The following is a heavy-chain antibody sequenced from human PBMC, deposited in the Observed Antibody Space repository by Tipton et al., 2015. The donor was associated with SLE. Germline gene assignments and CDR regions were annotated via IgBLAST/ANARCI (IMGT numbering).Heavy chain of an antibody. CDR1: GSSIICHY. J-gene: IGHJ4*02. CDR3: ARGNQHSGYDGFDY. V-gene: IGHV4-59*11. D-gene: IGHD5-12*01. Sequence: TLSLTCTVSGSSIICHYLSLIRQPPGKGLGWLGYIYYKGSTNYNPPLKSRVTMSVETSKNQVSLKLSSVTAEDTAIYYCARGNQHSGYDGFDYWGQGTLVTVSS. CDR2: IYYKGST.